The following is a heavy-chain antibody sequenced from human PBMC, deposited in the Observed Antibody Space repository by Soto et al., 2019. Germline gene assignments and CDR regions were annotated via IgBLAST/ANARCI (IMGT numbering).Heavy chain of an antibody. CDR3: ARHASSSGWYLFDY. Sequence: PSETLSLTCTDSGCSISSYYWSWIRQPPGKGLEWIGYIYYSGSTNYNPSLKSRVTISVDTSKNQFSLKLSSVTAADTAVYYCARHASSSGWYLFDYWGQGTLVTVSS. CDR1: GCSISSYY. V-gene: IGHV4-59*08. J-gene: IGHJ4*02. D-gene: IGHD6-19*01. CDR2: IYYSGST.